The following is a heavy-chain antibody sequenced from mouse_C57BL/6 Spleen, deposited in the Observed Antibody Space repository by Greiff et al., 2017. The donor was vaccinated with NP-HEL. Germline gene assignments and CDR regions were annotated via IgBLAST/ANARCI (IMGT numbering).Heavy chain of an antibody. J-gene: IGHJ2*01. Sequence: DVKLQESGPGMVKPSQSLSLTCTVTGYSITSGYDWHWIRHFPGNKLEWMGYISYSGSTNYNPSLKSRIPIHNDTSKNHFFLKLNSVTTDDTATYYCARWNDGYYLFDYWGQGTTLTVSS. D-gene: IGHD2-3*01. CDR2: ISYSGST. CDR3: ARWNDGYYLFDY. CDR1: GYSITSGYD. V-gene: IGHV3-1*01.